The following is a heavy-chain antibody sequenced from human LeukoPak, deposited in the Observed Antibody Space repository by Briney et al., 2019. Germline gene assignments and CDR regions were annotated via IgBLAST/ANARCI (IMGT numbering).Heavy chain of an antibody. Sequence: GGSLRLSCAASGFTFSRYWMTWVRQAPGKGPEWVANIKQDGSEQYYVDSVKGRFTISRDNAKNSLYLQMDSLRAEDTAVYYCARDGPYSTSATHPPWGQGTLVTVSS. D-gene: IGHD6-6*01. J-gene: IGHJ5*02. CDR2: IKQDGSEQ. CDR3: ARDGPYSTSATHPP. CDR1: GFTFSRYW. V-gene: IGHV3-7*03.